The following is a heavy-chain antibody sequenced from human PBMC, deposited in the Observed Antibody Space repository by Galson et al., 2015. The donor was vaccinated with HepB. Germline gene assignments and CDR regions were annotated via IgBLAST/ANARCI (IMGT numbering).Heavy chain of an antibody. CDR2: IIPIFGIA. Sequence: SVKVSCKASGGTFSSYAISWVRQAPGQGLEWMGGIIPIFGIANYAQKFQGRVTITADESTSTAYMELSSLRSEDTAVYYCARDRIRHRYGSDAFDIWGQGTMVTVSS. J-gene: IGHJ3*02. CDR1: GGTFSSYA. CDR3: ARDRIRHRYGSDAFDI. D-gene: IGHD3-16*02. V-gene: IGHV1-69*13.